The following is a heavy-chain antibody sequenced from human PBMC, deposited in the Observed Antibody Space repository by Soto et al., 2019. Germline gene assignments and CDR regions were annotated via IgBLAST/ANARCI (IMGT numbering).Heavy chain of an antibody. Sequence: GGSLRLSCAASGFTFSSYAMHWVRQAPGKGLEYVSAISSNGGSTYYANSVKGRFTISRVNSKNTLYLQMGSLRAEDMAVYYCARQIAVAGTYQPPDYWGQGTLVTVSS. CDR1: GFTFSSYA. CDR2: ISSNGGST. J-gene: IGHJ4*02. D-gene: IGHD6-19*01. CDR3: ARQIAVAGTYQPPDY. V-gene: IGHV3-64*01.